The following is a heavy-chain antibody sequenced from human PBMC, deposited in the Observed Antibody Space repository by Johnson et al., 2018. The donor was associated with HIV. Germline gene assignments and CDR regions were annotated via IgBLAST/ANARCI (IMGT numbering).Heavy chain of an antibody. CDR3: ARSPTDGWVSSAFDI. J-gene: IGHJ3*02. CDR1: GFTFSSYG. V-gene: IGHV3-33*03. D-gene: IGHD3-16*01. Sequence: QVQLVESGGGVVQPGRSLRLSCAASGFTFSSYGMHWFRQAPGKGLEWVAVIWYDGSNKYYADSVKGQFNITRDNAKNSLYLKMNSLRAEEPALYYCARSPTDGWVSSAFDIWGQGTMVTVSS. CDR2: IWYDGSNK.